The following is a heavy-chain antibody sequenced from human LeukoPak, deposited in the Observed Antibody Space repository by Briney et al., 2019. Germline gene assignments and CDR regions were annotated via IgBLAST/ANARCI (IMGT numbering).Heavy chain of an antibody. CDR2: IIPIFGTA. CDR1: GGTFSSYA. V-gene: IGHV1-69*05. D-gene: IGHD3-3*01. Sequence: SVKVSCKASGGTFSSYAISWVRQAPGQGLEWMGRIIPIFGTANYAQKFQGRVTITTYESTSTAYMELSSLRSEDTAVYYCARHDFWSGYPNDYWGQGTLVTVSS. J-gene: IGHJ4*02. CDR3: ARHDFWSGYPNDY.